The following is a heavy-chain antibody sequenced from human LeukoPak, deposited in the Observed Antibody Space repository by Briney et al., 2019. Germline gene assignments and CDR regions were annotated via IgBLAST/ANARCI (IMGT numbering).Heavy chain of an antibody. CDR3: AKEGYCSSTSCPFIDY. CDR1: GFIFSSYG. Sequence: GGSLRLSCVASGFIFSSYGMHWVRQAPGKGLEWVGLIRYDASNKYYVDSVKGRFTISRDNAKNTLYLQMNSLRAEDTAVYYCAKEGYCSSTSCPFIDYWGQGTLVTVSS. CDR2: IRYDASNK. J-gene: IGHJ4*02. D-gene: IGHD2-2*01. V-gene: IGHV3-30*02.